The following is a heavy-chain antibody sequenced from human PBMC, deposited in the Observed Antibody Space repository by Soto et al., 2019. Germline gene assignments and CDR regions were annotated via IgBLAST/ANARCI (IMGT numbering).Heavy chain of an antibody. V-gene: IGHV3-23*01. CDR1: GFTFSSYA. CDR2: ISGSGGST. CDR3: AKDLKAGARYEGWFDP. Sequence: QPGGSLRLSCAASGFTFSSYAMSWVRQAPGKGLEWVSAISGSGGSTYYADSVKGRFTISRDNSKNTLYLQMNSLRAEDTAVYYRAKDLKAGARYEGWFDPWGQGTLVTVSS. D-gene: IGHD1-26*01. J-gene: IGHJ5*02.